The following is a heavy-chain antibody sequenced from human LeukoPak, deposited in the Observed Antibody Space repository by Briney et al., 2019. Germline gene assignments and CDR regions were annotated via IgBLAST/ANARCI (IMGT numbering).Heavy chain of an antibody. J-gene: IGHJ4*02. CDR2: ISGSGGST. CDR1: GFTFSSYA. CDR3: ARSADSSGYFREITLYYFDY. D-gene: IGHD3-22*01. V-gene: IGHV3-23*01. Sequence: GGSLRLSCAASGFTFSSYATSWVRQAPGKGLEWVSAISGSGGSTYYAGSVKGRFTISRDNSKNTLYLQMNSLRAEDTAVYYCARSADSSGYFREITLYYFDYWGQGTLVTVSS.